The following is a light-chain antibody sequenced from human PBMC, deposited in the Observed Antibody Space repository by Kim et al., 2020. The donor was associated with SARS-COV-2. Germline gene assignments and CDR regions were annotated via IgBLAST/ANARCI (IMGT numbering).Light chain of an antibody. CDR3: QQANSFPWT. Sequence: DIQMTQSPSSVSASVGDRVTITCRASQVISSWLAWYQQKPGKAPKLLIYAASSLQSGVPSRFSGSGSGTDFTLTISSLQPEDSATYFCQQANSFPWTLGQGTKVDIK. V-gene: IGKV1-12*01. CDR1: QVISSW. CDR2: AAS. J-gene: IGKJ1*01.